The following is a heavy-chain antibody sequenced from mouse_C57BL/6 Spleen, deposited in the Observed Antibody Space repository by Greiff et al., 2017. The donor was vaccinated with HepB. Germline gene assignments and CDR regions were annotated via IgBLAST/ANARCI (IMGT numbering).Heavy chain of an antibody. Sequence: QVQLQQSGAELVRPGTSVKVSCKASGYAFTNYLIEWVKQRPGQGLEWIGVIDPGSGGTNYNEKFKGKATLTADKSSSTAYMQLSSLTSEDSAVYVCARLGDSTTGFGYWGQGTLVTVSA. V-gene: IGHV1-54*01. J-gene: IGHJ3*01. D-gene: IGHD2-12*01. CDR3: ARLGDSTTGFGY. CDR2: IDPGSGGT. CDR1: GYAFTNYL.